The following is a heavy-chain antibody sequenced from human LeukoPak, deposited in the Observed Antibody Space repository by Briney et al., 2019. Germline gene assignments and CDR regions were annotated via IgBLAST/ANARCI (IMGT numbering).Heavy chain of an antibody. Sequence: ASVKVSCKASGYTFTSYGISWVRQAPGQGLEWMGWISVYNGNTNYAQKLQGRVTMTTDTSTSTAYMELRSLRSDDTAVYYCARDPSSGWYLKGWFDPWGQGTLVTVTS. D-gene: IGHD6-19*01. CDR1: GYTFTSYG. V-gene: IGHV1-18*01. J-gene: IGHJ5*02. CDR2: ISVYNGNT. CDR3: ARDPSSGWYLKGWFDP.